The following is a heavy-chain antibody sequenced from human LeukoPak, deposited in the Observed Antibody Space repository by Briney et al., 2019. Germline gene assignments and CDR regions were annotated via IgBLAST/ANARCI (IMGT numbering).Heavy chain of an antibody. CDR1: GGSISSYY. J-gene: IGHJ3*02. V-gene: IGHV4-59*01. Sequence: SETLSLTCTVSGGSISSYYWSWIRQPPGKGLEWIGYIYYSGSTNYNPSLKSRVTISVDTSKNQFSLKLSSVTAADTAVYYCASLYDSYEDDAFDIWGQGTMATVSS. CDR2: IYYSGST. D-gene: IGHD3-22*01. CDR3: ASLYDSYEDDAFDI.